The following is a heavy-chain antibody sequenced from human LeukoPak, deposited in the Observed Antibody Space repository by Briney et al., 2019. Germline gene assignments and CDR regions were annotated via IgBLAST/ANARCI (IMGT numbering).Heavy chain of an antibody. V-gene: IGHV3-48*02. CDR2: TSSSSSTI. J-gene: IGHJ6*02. CDR1: GFGFSSYI. CDR3: ARDRDSTYYYGMDV. Sequence: PGGSLRLSCVASGFGFSSYIMNWVRQAPGKGLEWVSYTSSSSSTIYYADSVKGRFTISRDNAKNSLYLQMNSLRDEDTAVYYCARDRDSTYYYGMDVWGQGTTVTVSS. D-gene: IGHD3-10*01.